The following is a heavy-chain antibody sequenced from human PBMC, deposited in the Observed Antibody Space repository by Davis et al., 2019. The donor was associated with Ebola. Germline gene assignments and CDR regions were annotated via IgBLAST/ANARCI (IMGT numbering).Heavy chain of an antibody. D-gene: IGHD3-3*01. CDR1: GYTFTSYD. Sequence: AASVKVSCKASGYTFTSYDINWVRQAPGQGLEWMGWISAYNGNTNYAQKLQGRVTMTTDTSTSTAYMELRSLRSDDTAVYYCARDSPIFGDYYGMDVWGQGTTVTVSS. CDR3: ARDSPIFGDYYGMDV. J-gene: IGHJ6*02. V-gene: IGHV1-18*01. CDR2: ISAYNGNT.